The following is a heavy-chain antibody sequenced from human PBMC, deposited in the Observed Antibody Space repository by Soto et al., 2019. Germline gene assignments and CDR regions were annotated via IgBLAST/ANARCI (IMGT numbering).Heavy chain of an antibody. CDR2: IISISSYI. D-gene: IGHD2-2*03. CDR1: GFTFSSYS. Sequence: GESLRLSCAASGFTFSSYSMNWVRQAPGKGLKWVSSIISISSYIYYTDSVKGRFTISIDNAKNSLYLQLKSLRAEDMALYYCAIEILLDIVVVPAAFSGGAFDIWGQATMVTVSS. J-gene: IGHJ3*02. V-gene: IGHV3-21*01. CDR3: AIEILLDIVVVPAAFSGGAFDI.